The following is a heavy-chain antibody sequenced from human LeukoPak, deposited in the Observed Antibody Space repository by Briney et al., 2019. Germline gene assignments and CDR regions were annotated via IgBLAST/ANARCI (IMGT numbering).Heavy chain of an antibody. CDR3: ARGLGFLIGSIWHPDAFDI. CDR1: GVSISSSNSY. V-gene: IGHV4-39*01. Sequence: SETLSLTCTVSGVSISSSNSYWGWIRQPPGKGLEWIGSIYYSGNTYYNASLKSQVSISIDTSKNQFSLRLTSVTAADTAVYYCARGLGFLIGSIWHPDAFDIWGQGTMVTVSS. D-gene: IGHD6-13*01. CDR2: IYYSGNT. J-gene: IGHJ3*02.